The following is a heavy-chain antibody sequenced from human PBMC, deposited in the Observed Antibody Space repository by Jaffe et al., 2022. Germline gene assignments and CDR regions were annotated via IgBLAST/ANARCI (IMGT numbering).Heavy chain of an antibody. CDR1: GYTFTSYG. Sequence: QVQLVQSGAEVKKPGASVKVSCKASGYTFTSYGISWVRQAPGQGLEWMGWISAYNGNTNYAQKLQGRVTMTTDTSTSTAYMELRSLRSDDTAVYYCARDPAYIWGSYRHYYYYYMDVWGKGTTVTVSS. CDR2: ISAYNGNT. CDR3: ARDPAYIWGSYRHYYYYYMDV. D-gene: IGHD3-16*02. V-gene: IGHV1-18*01. J-gene: IGHJ6*03.